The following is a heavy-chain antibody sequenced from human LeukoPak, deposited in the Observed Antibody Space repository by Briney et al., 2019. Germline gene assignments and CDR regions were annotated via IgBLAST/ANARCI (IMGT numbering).Heavy chain of an antibody. CDR2: INPDGGTT. D-gene: IGHD4-17*01. CDR3: ASKLNYGDPFY. Sequence: QPGGSLRLSCAASGFTFSSYWMHWVRQAPGKGLVWVSRINPDGGTTNYADSVKGRFTISRDNAKNTLYLQMNSLRADDTTIYYCASKLNYGDPFYWGQGTLVTVSS. J-gene: IGHJ4*02. V-gene: IGHV3-74*01. CDR1: GFTFSSYW.